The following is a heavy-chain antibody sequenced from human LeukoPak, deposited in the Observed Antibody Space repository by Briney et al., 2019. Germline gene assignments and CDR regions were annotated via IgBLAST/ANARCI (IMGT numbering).Heavy chain of an antibody. CDR3: TKDPNGDYVGAFDP. CDR2: INQYGNEK. D-gene: IGHD4-17*01. CDR1: GFTFSTHW. V-gene: IGHV3-7*03. J-gene: IGHJ5*02. Sequence: GGSLRLSCAASGFTFSTHWMNWVRQAPGKGLEWVANINQYGNEKYYVDSVKGRFTISRDNGKNTLYLQMNSLRAEDTAVYYCTKDPNGDYVGAFDPWGQGTLVTVSS.